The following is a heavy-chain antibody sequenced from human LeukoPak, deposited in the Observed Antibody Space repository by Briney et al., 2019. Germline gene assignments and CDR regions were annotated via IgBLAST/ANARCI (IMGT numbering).Heavy chain of an antibody. V-gene: IGHV5-51*01. CDR1: GYSFTNYW. D-gene: IGHD6-19*01. CDR3: ARRGTGWYVDY. J-gene: IGHJ4*02. CDR2: IYPGDSAT. Sequence: GESLKISCKGSGYSFTNYWIGWVRQMPGKGLEWMGIIYPGDSATRYSPSFQGQVTISADKSISTAYLQWSSLKASDTAIYFCARRGTGWYVDYWGQGTLVTVSS.